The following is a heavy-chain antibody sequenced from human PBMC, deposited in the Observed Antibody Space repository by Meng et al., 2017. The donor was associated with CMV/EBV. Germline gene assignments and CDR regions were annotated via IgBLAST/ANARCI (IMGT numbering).Heavy chain of an antibody. Sequence: LRLSCTVSGGPISSGDYYWSWIRQPPGKGLEWIGYIYYSGSTYYNPSLKSRVTISVDTSKNQFSLKLSSVTAADTAVYYCARGSGSSPVDYWGQGTLVTVSS. CDR2: IYYSGST. V-gene: IGHV4-30-4*08. CDR1: GGPISSGDYY. J-gene: IGHJ4*02. D-gene: IGHD1-26*01. CDR3: ARGSGSSPVDY.